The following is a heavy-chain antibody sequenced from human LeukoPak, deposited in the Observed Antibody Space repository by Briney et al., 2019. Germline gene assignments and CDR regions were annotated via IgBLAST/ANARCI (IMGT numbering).Heavy chain of an antibody. J-gene: IGHJ4*02. V-gene: IGHV3-30*18. CDR2: ISYDGSNK. Sequence: PGGSLRLSCAASGFTFSSYGMHWVRQAPGKGLEWEAVISYDGSNKYYADSVKGRFTISRDNSKNTLYLQMNSLRAEDTAVYYCAKAAHCGSSTSCYSSRWFGYYDILTGYGGPDYWGQGTLVTVSS. CDR1: GFTFSSYG. D-gene: IGHD3-9*01. CDR3: AKAAHCGSSTSCYSSRWFGYYDILTGYGGPDY.